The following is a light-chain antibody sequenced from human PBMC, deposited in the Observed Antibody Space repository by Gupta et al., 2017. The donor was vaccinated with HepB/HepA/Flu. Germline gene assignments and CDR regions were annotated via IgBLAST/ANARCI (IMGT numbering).Light chain of an antibody. V-gene: IGLV3-21*03. CDR1: NIGGRS. CDR2: DDS. CDR3: QIWDSSSPVV. Sequence: SYVLTQPPSVSVAPGKTATITCGGNNIGGRSVHWYQQKPGQAPVLVVYDDSDRPSGIPERFSGSNSGNTATLTITRVEGGDEADYYCQIWDSSSPVVFGGGTKLTVL. J-gene: IGLJ2*01.